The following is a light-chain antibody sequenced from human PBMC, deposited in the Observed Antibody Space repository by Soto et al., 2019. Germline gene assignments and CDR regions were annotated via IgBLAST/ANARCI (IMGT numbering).Light chain of an antibody. V-gene: IGKV1-5*03. CDR1: QSISSW. CDR2: KAS. Sequence: DIPMTQSPSTLSASVGDRVTITCRASQSISSWFAWYQQKPGKAPRRLIYKASTLESGVPSRFSGSGSGTEFTLTISSLQSDDFAVYYCQQYNSYSRTFGEGTKVDIK. J-gene: IGKJ4*01. CDR3: QQYNSYSRT.